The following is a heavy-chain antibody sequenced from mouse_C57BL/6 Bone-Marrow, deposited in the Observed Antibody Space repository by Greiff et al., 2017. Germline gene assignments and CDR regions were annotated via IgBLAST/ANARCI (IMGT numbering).Heavy chain of an antibody. CDR1: GYTFTSYW. CDR2: IDPSDSYT. D-gene: IGHD2-13*01. J-gene: IGHJ1*03. CDR3: AREGTAVNWYFDV. V-gene: IGHV1-69*01. Sequence: VQLQQPGAELVMPGASVKLSCKASGYTFTSYWMHWVKQRPGQGLEWIGEIDPSDSYTNYNQKFKGKSTLTVDKSSSTAYMQHSSLTSEDSAVYYCAREGTAVNWYFDVWGTGTTVAVSS.